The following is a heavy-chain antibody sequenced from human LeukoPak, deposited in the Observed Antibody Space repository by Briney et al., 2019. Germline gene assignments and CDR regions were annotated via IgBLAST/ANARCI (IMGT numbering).Heavy chain of an antibody. V-gene: IGHV3-7*01. D-gene: IGHD3-3*01. CDR1: GFTFSTYW. CDR2: IKQDGSEK. Sequence: GGSLRLFCTASGFTFSTYWMSWVRQAPGKGLECVASIKQDGSEKEYVDSVKGRFTISRDNAKNSLYLQMISLRAEDTAVYYCARWRGAQSEFEYWGQGTLVTVSS. J-gene: IGHJ4*02. CDR3: ARWRGAQSEFEY.